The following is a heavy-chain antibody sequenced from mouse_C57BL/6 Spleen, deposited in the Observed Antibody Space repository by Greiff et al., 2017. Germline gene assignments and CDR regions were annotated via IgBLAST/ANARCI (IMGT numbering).Heavy chain of an antibody. D-gene: IGHD1-1*01. CDR3: ARVGSNGFDY. CDR2: ISDGGSYT. V-gene: IGHV5-4*01. CDR1: GFTFSSYA. J-gene: IGHJ2*01. Sequence: EVQRVESGGGLVKPGGSLKLSCAASGFTFSSYAMSWVRQTPEKRLEWVATISDGGSYTYYPDNVKGRFTISRDNAKNNLYLQMSHLKSEDTAMYYCARVGSNGFDYWGQGTTLTVSS.